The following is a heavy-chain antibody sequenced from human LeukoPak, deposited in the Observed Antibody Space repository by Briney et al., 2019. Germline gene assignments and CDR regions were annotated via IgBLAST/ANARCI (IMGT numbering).Heavy chain of an antibody. D-gene: IGHD2-2*01. CDR3: ARLASSTSCYSPCLFGY. V-gene: IGHV4-34*01. Sequence: SETLSLTCAVYGGSFSGYYWSWIRQPPGKGLEWIGEINHSGSTNYNPSLKSRVTTSVDTSKNQFSLKLSSVTAADTAVYYCARLASSTSCYSPCLFGYWGQGTLVTVSS. CDR1: GGSFSGYY. J-gene: IGHJ4*02. CDR2: INHSGST.